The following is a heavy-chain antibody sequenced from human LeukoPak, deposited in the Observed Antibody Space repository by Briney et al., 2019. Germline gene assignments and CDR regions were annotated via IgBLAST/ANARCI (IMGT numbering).Heavy chain of an antibody. CDR3: ARVETPYYYDSSGYTI. V-gene: IGHV1-69*13. CDR1: GGTFSSYA. CDR2: IIPIFGTA. Sequence: ASVKVSCKASGGTFSSYAISWVRQAPGQGLEWMGGIIPIFGTANYAQKFQGRVTITADESTSTAYIELSSLRSEDTAVYYCARVETPYYYDSSGYTIWGQGTLVTVSS. J-gene: IGHJ1*01. D-gene: IGHD3-22*01.